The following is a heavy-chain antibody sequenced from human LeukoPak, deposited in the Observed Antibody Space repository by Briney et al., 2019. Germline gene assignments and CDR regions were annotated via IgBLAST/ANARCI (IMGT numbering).Heavy chain of an antibody. CDR2: IIPIFGTA. D-gene: IGHD3-22*01. CDR1: GITFSYCT. V-gene: IGHV1-69*05. Sequence: ASVKVSCKASGITFSYCTISWVRQAPGQGLEWMGRIIPIFGTADYAQKFQGRVTMTTDEPTNTVYMELSSLRSEDTAVYYCAREPVPRSSGLQYWGQGTLVTVSS. J-gene: IGHJ4*02. CDR3: AREPVPRSSGLQY.